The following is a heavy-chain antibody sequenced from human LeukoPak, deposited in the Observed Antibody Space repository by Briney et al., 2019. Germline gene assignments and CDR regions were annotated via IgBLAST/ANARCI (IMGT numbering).Heavy chain of an antibody. J-gene: IGHJ4*02. V-gene: IGHV4-59*01. Sequence: PSETLSLTCTVSGGSISSYYWSWIRQPPGKGLEWIGYIYYSGSTNYNPSLKSRVTISVDTSKNQFSLKLSSVTAADTAVYYCAGRSGYYTHTYFDYWGQGTLVTVSS. CDR1: GGSISSYY. CDR3: AGRSGYYTHTYFDY. CDR2: IYYSGST. D-gene: IGHD3-3*01.